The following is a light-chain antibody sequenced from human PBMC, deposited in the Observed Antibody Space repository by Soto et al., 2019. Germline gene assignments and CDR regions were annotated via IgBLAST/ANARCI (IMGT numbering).Light chain of an antibody. CDR2: DAS. CDR3: QQFNSFPLT. CDR1: QSIRNW. Sequence: DIQMTQSPSTLSASLGDRVTITCRASQSIRNWFAWYQQKPGKVPKLLIYDASSLESGVPSRFRGSGSGTDFTLTISSLQPEDFASYYCQQFNSFPLTCGGGTKVDIK. J-gene: IGKJ4*01. V-gene: IGKV1-5*01.